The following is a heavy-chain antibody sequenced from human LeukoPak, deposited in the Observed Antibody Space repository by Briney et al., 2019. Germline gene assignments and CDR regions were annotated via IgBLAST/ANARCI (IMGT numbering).Heavy chain of an antibody. D-gene: IGHD2-15*01. V-gene: IGHV3-13*01. CDR1: GFTFTTYD. CDR3: ARDRGGGHMDV. CDR2: IGTTGDT. J-gene: IGHJ6*03. Sequence: PGGSLRLSCAASGFTFTTYDMHWVRQATGKGLEWVSAIGTTGDTYYPGSVKGRFTISRGNAKNSLYLQMNSLRAGDTAVYYCARDRGGGHMDVWGKGTTVTISS.